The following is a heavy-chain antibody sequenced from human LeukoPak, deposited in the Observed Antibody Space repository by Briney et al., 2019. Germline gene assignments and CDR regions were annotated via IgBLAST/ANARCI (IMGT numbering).Heavy chain of an antibody. D-gene: IGHD3-10*01. CDR3: ARSPDPLLWFGELLTGGAFDI. CDR1: NYIFINYW. J-gene: IGHJ3*02. CDR2: IYPGDSAT. Sequence: GESLKISCRGFNYIFINYWIGWVRQMPGKGLEWMGIIYPGDSATRYSPSFEGQVIISADKSISTAYLQWSSLKASDTAMYYCARSPDPLLWFGELLTGGAFDIWGQGTMVTVSS. V-gene: IGHV5-51*01.